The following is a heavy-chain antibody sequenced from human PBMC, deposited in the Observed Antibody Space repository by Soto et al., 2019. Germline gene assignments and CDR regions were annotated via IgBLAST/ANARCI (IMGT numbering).Heavy chain of an antibody. D-gene: IGHD3-10*01. CDR1: GGSFSGYY. CDR3: ARGEGVRGYYGSFYYYGMDV. CDR2: INHSGST. Sequence: ASETLSLTCAVYGGSFSGYYWSWIRQPPGKGLEWIGEINHSGSTNYNPSLKSRVTISVDTSKNQFSLKLSSVTAADTAVYYCARGEGVRGYYGSFYYYGMDVWGQGTTVTVSS. V-gene: IGHV4-34*01. J-gene: IGHJ6*02.